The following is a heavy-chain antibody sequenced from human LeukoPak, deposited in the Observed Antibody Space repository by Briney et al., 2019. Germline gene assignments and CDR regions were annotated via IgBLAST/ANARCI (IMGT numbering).Heavy chain of an antibody. V-gene: IGHV4-39*01. J-gene: IGHJ6*03. D-gene: IGHD3-10*01. CDR1: GGSISSSSYY. CDR3: ASLYTGSERGSSLRSSYYYYYHMDV. CDR2: IYYSGST. Sequence: SETLSLTCTVSGGSISSSSYYWGWIRQPPGKGLEWIGSIYYSGSTYYNPSLKSRVTISVDTSKNQFSLKLSSVTAADTAVYYCASLYTGSERGSSLRSSYYYYYHMDVWGKGTTVTVSS.